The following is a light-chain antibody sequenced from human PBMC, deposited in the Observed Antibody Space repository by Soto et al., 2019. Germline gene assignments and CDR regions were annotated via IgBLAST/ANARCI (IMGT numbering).Light chain of an antibody. CDR2: GAA. CDR1: QSVSTD. V-gene: IGKV3-15*01. J-gene: IGKJ4*01. Sequence: EIVMTQSPATLSVSPGERATLACRASQSVSTDLAWYKQKPGQAPRLLIYGAATRATGIAARCSGSGSGTEYPLTISGQQSEDVAVYYCHQYNNWPPLTFGGGTKVEIK. CDR3: HQYNNWPPLT.